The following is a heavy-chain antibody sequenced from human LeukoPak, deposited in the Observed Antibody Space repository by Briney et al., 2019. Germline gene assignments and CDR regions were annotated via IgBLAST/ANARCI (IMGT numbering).Heavy chain of an antibody. CDR3: ARGSDYYGSGSYYNLVDY. J-gene: IGHJ4*02. CDR2: IYSGNIT. D-gene: IGHD3-10*01. Sequence: GGSLRLSCAASAFTVSSNYMNWVRQAPGKGLKWVSVIYSGNITYYAESVKGRVSISRDNSKNTVYLQVNSLRAEDTAVYYCARGSDYYGSGSYYNLVDYWGQGILVTVSS. V-gene: IGHV3-66*01. CDR1: AFTVSSNY.